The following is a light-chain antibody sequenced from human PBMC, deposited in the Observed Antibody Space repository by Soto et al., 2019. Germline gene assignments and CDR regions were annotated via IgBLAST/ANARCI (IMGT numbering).Light chain of an antibody. CDR3: QHYNSYSEA. CDR1: QTISSW. Sequence: DIQMTQSPSSLSWSLWDRFTITCRASQTISSWLAWYQQKPGKAPKLLIYKASTLKSGVPSRFSGSGSGTEFTLTISSLQPDDFATYYCQHYNSYSEAFCQGTNVDIK. CDR2: KAS. V-gene: IGKV1-5*03. J-gene: IGKJ1*01.